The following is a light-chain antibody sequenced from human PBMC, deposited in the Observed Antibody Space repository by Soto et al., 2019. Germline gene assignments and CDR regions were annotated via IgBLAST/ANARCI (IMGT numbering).Light chain of an antibody. J-gene: IGKJ1*01. CDR2: DAS. V-gene: IGKV1-5*01. Sequence: IQMTQSXFTLSAXXXXRXTXXXXASKSISSWLAWYQQKPGKAPKLLIYDASSLESGVPSRFSGSGSGTEFTLTISSLQPDDFATYYCQQYNSYSWTFGQGTKVDIK. CDR1: KSISSW. CDR3: QQYNSYSWT.